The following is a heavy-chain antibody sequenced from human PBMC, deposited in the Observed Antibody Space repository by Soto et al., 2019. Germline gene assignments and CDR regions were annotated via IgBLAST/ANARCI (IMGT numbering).Heavy chain of an antibody. CDR3: ARGRYYDFWSGYPMAFDY. Sequence: PGGSLRLSCAASGFTFSSYSMNWVRQAPGKGLEWVSYISSSSSTIYYADSVKGRFTISRDNAKNSLYLQMNSLRAEDTAVYYCARGRYYDFWSGYPMAFDYWGQGTLVTVSS. CDR1: GFTFSSYS. CDR2: ISSSSSTI. D-gene: IGHD3-3*01. V-gene: IGHV3-48*01. J-gene: IGHJ4*02.